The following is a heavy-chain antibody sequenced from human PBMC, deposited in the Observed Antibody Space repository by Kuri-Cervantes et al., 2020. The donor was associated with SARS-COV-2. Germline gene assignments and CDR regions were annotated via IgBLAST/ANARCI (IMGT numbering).Heavy chain of an antibody. J-gene: IGHJ6*03. Sequence: GESLKISCAASGFTFGSYWMSWVRQAPGKGLEWVANIKQDGSEKYYVDSVKGRFTISRDNAKNSLYLQMNSLRAEDTAVYYCARSIWFGEGYYYMDVWGKGTTVTVSS. D-gene: IGHD3-10*01. CDR1: GFTFGSYW. V-gene: IGHV3-7*01. CDR3: ARSIWFGEGYYYMDV. CDR2: IKQDGSEK.